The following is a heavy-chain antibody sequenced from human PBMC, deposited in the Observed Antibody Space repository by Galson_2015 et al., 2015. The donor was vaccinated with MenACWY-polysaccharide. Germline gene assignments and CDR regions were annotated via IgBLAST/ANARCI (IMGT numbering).Heavy chain of an antibody. J-gene: IGHJ5*02. CDR1: GFSFSTYW. D-gene: IGHD2-15*01. CDR3: IKAGAKYCSGSSCYFNWFDP. V-gene: IGHV3-74*01. CDR2: INADGSAT. Sequence: SLRLSCAASGFSFSTYWMHWVRHAPGKGLVWVSRINADGSATGYADSVRGRFTISRDNAKNTLYLEMNSLRAEDTAVYYCIKAGAKYCSGSSCYFNWFDPWGQGTLVTVSS.